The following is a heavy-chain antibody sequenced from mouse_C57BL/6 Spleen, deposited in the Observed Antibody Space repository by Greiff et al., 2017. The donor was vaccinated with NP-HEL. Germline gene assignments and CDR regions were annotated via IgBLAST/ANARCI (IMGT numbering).Heavy chain of an antibody. D-gene: IGHD1-1*01. CDR3: ARSITTVVDY. Sequence: QVQLHQSGPELVKPGASVKISCKASGYAFSSSWMNWVKPRPGKGLEWIGRIYPGDGDTNYNGKFKGKATLTADKSSSTAYMQLSSLTSEDSAVYFCARSITTVVDYWGQGTTLTVSS. V-gene: IGHV1-82*01. CDR2: IYPGDGDT. J-gene: IGHJ2*01. CDR1: GYAFSSSW.